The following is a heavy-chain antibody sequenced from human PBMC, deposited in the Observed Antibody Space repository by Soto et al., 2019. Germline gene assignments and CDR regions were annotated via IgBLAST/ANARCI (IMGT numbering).Heavy chain of an antibody. CDR1: GYTFTSYG. CDR3: ARDSVGPTRFDH. Sequence: QVQLVQSGAEVKKPGATVKVSCKASGYTFTSYGISWVRQAPGQGLEWMGWISAYNGNTNYAQNLQGRVTMTTDTSTRTAYMELSTLRSDDTAVYYCARDSVGPTRFDHWGQGTLVTVSS. V-gene: IGHV1-18*01. D-gene: IGHD1-26*01. CDR2: ISAYNGNT. J-gene: IGHJ4*02.